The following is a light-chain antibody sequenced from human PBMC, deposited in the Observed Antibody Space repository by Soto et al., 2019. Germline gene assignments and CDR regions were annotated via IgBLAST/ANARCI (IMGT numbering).Light chain of an antibody. CDR3: QQRSDWPPSLT. J-gene: IGKJ4*01. CDR1: QSVTKS. Sequence: EIVLTQSPATLSLSPGERATLSCRASQSVTKSLAWYQQKPGQAPRLLIFATSHRATDIPTRFSGSGSETDFTLTISSLEPADFAVYYCQQRSDWPPSLTFGGGTKVEIK. V-gene: IGKV3-11*01. CDR2: ATS.